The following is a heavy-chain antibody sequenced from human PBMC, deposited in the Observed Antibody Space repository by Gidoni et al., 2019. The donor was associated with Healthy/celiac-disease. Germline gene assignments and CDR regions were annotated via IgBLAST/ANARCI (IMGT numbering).Heavy chain of an antibody. CDR3: ARGGGWWLQPDWYFDL. V-gene: IGHV3-33*01. J-gene: IGHJ2*01. CDR1: GFTLSSYG. Sequence: QVQLVESGGGVVQPGRSLRLSCAASGFTLSSYGMHWVRQAPGKGLEWVAVRWYDGSNRYYADSVKGRFTISRDNSKNTLYLQMNSLRAEDTAVYYCARGGGWWLQPDWYFDLWGRGTLVTVSS. D-gene: IGHD5-12*01. CDR2: RWYDGSNR.